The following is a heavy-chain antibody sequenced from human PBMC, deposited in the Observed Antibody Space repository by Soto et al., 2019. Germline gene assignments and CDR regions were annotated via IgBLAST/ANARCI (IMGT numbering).Heavy chain of an antibody. D-gene: IGHD5-12*01. J-gene: IGHJ3*02. V-gene: IGHV1-2*02. CDR1: GYTFTGYY. Sequence: ASVKVSCKASGYTFTGYYMHWVRQAPGQGLEWMGWINPNSGGTNYAQKFQGRVTMTRDTSISTAYMELSRLRSDDTAAYYCARDLARVQLLATYTLGAFDIWGQGTMVTVSS. CDR3: ARDLARVQLLATYTLGAFDI. CDR2: INPNSGGT.